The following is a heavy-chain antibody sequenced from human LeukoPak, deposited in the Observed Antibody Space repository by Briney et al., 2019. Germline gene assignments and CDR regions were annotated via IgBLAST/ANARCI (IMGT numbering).Heavy chain of an antibody. CDR3: ARTPPYDSSGYYSSGYFDY. J-gene: IGHJ4*02. V-gene: IGHV3-53*01. Sequence: GGSLRLSCAASGFSVNSNYMSWVRQAPGKGLEWVSVIYSGGSTYYADSGKGRFTISRDNSKNTLYLQMNSLRAEDTAVYYCARTPPYDSSGYYSSGYFDYWSQGTLVTVSS. CDR2: IYSGGST. CDR1: GFSVNSNY. D-gene: IGHD3-22*01.